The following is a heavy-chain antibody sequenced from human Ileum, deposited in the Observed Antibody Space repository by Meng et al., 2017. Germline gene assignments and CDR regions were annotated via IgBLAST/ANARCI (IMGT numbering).Heavy chain of an antibody. D-gene: IGHD3-22*01. CDR3: AREVGNRSGYSY. J-gene: IGHJ4*02. Sequence: QLQLQESGPGPVKPSGTLSLTCTVSGGSISSSNYYWGWIRQPPGKEMEWIGSFYYGGSTFYHPFLRSRVTISVDISKNQYSLRLNSVTAADTAIYYCAREVGNRSGYSYWGQGALVTVSS. V-gene: IGHV4-39*07. CDR2: FYYGGST. CDR1: GGSISSSNYY.